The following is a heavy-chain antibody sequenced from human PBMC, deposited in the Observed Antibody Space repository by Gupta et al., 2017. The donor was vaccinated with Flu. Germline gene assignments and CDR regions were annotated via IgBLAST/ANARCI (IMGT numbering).Heavy chain of an antibody. J-gene: IGHJ5*02. Sequence: EVQLVESGGGLVRPGGSLRLSCAASGFTFDTYSMNWVRQAPGKGLEWVSLISKSSSFIYYADSVKGRFILSRDNAKNSLHLQMNSLRAEDTAVYYCMRDSGVGFDPWGQGTLVTVSS. D-gene: IGHD2-15*01. CDR3: MRDSGVGFDP. V-gene: IGHV3-21*02. CDR2: ISKSSSFI. CDR1: GFTFDTYS.